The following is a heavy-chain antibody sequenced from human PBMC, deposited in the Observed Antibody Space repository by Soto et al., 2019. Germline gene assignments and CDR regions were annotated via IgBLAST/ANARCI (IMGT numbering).Heavy chain of an antibody. D-gene: IGHD3-16*01. Sequence: ETLSLTCAVSGFSISSGHYWGWMRQPPGKGLEWIGSTHHSGRTYYSTSLKSRVAISVDTSKNQVSLKLNSVTAADPALYYCAQNFYVASVVDRWGQGT. J-gene: IGHJ5*02. V-gene: IGHV4-38-2*01. CDR1: GFSISSGHY. CDR2: THHSGRT. CDR3: AQNFYVASVVDR.